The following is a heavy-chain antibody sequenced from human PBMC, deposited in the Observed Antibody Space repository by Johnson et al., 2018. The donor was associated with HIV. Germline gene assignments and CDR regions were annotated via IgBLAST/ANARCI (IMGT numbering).Heavy chain of an antibody. CDR2: IKQDGRNK. CDR1: GFTFSRYW. D-gene: IGHD4-23*01. CDR3: ARNTEDRVYGGVSNGAFDL. J-gene: IGHJ3*01. V-gene: IGHV3-7*02. Sequence: EVQLVESGGGVVQPGRSLRLSCAASGFTFSRYWMSWVRQAPGKGLEWVANIKQDGRNKFYADSARGRFTLSRDNSKNTLYLQVNSLKPEDTAVYYCARNTEDRVYGGVSNGAFDLWGQGTVVTVSS.